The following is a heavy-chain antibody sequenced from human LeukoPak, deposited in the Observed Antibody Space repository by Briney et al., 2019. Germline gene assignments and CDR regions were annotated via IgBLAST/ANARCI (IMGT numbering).Heavy chain of an antibody. V-gene: IGHV1-8*01. Sequence: ASVKVSCKASGYTFTSYDINWVRQATGQGLEWMGWTNPNSGNTGYAQKFQGRVTMTRNTSISTAYMELSSLRSEDTAVYYCARAKTLVVVAAMGYWGQGTLVTVSS. D-gene: IGHD2-15*01. CDR1: GYTFTSYD. CDR2: TNPNSGNT. J-gene: IGHJ4*02. CDR3: ARAKTLVVVAAMGY.